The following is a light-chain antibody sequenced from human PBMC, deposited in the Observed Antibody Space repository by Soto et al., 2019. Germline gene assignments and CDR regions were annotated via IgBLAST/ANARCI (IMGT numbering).Light chain of an antibody. CDR1: QSVSNNY. CDR2: GAS. CDR3: QQYGSSGT. J-gene: IGKJ1*01. Sequence: ERVWTQSPGTLSLSPVERATLSCRARQSVSNNYLAWYQQKPGQAPRLLIYGASNRATGIPDRFSGSGSGTDFTLTISRLEPEDFAVYYCQQYGSSGTFGQGTNVDIK. V-gene: IGKV3-20*01.